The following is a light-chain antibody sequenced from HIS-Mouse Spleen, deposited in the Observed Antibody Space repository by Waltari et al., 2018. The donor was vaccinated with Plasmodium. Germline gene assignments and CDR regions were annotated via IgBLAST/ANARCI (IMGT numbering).Light chain of an antibody. J-gene: IGLJ2*01. Sequence: QSALTHPASVSGSPGQSITISCTGTSSDVGSYNLVSWYQQHPGKAPKLMIYEGRKRPSGVSNRFSGSKSGNTASLTISGLQAEDEADYYCCSYAGSSTFEVFGGGTKLTVL. CDR3: CSYAGSSTFEV. V-gene: IGLV2-23*03. CDR2: EGR. CDR1: SSDVGSYNL.